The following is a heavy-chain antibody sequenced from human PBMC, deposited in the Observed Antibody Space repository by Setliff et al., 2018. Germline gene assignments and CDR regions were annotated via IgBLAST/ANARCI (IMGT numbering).Heavy chain of an antibody. V-gene: IGHV3-23*01. CDR3: TMYVYGYVD. CDR2: IGGRGIST. CDR1: GFTFGDFA. Sequence: GGSLRLSCAASGFTFGDFAMTWVRQAPGKGLEWVSGIGGRGISTYYADSVKGRFIISRDDSTNSFYLLMDSLKTEDTAVYYCTMYVYGYVDWGQGTLVTVSS. D-gene: IGHD5-18*01. J-gene: IGHJ4*02.